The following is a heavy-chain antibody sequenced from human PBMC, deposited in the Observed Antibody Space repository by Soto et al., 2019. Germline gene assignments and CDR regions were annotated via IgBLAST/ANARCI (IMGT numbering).Heavy chain of an antibody. V-gene: IGHV2-5*02. J-gene: IGHJ4*02. D-gene: IGHD3-22*01. Sequence: ESGPTLVNPTQTLTLTCTISGFSLTTSGVGVGWIRQPPGKALEWLGIIYWDDDKRYSPSLKSRLTITRDTSKKNVVLTMTNMDPADTATYYCALILTSYYDSSAYYAPFYYWAQGALVTVSS. CDR1: GFSLTTSGVG. CDR2: IYWDDDK. CDR3: ALILTSYYDSSAYYAPFYY.